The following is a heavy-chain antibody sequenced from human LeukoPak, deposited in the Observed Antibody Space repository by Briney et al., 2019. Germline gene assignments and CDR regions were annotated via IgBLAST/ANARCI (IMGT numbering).Heavy chain of an antibody. V-gene: IGHV3-30*02. CDR1: GFTFSSYG. Sequence: PGGSLRLSCAASGFTFSSYGMHWVCQAPGKGLEWVAFIRYDGSNKYYADSVKGRFTISRDNSKNTLYLQMNSLRAEDTAVYYCAKEGYYYDSSGYYSMDYWGQGTLVTVSS. D-gene: IGHD3-22*01. J-gene: IGHJ4*02. CDR3: AKEGYYYDSSGYYSMDY. CDR2: IRYDGSNK.